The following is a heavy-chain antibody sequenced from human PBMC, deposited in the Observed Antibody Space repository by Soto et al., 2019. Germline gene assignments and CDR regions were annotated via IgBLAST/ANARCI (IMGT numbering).Heavy chain of an antibody. D-gene: IGHD3-10*01. V-gene: IGHV1-8*01. Sequence: QVQLVQSGAEVKKPGASVKVSCKASGYTFTSYEINWVRQATGQGLEWMGWMNPNSGDTGYAQKFQGRVTMTRNTSMSTAYMELSSLRSEDTAVYYCARGELLWCGELLRWGQGTLVTVSS. CDR1: GYTFTSYE. J-gene: IGHJ4*02. CDR2: MNPNSGDT. CDR3: ARGELLWCGELLR.